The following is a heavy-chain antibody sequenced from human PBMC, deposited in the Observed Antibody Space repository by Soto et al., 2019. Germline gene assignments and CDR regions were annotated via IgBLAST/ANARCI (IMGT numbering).Heavy chain of an antibody. CDR2: INHRGST. V-gene: IGHV4-34*01. Sequence: SETLSLTCPFSGESFSRYYWSLIRQPPGNGLAWIGEINHRGSTNYNPSLKSRVTISVDTSKNQFSLKLSSVTAADTAVYYCARDTKREINWFGPWGQGSLVTVSS. CDR1: GESFSRYY. J-gene: IGHJ5*02. D-gene: IGHD2-2*01. CDR3: ARDTKREINWFGP.